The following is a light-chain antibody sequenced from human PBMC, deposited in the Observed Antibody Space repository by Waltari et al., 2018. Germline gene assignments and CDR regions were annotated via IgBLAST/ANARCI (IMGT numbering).Light chain of an antibody. J-gene: IGKJ4*01. CDR1: QDIKTY. V-gene: IGKV1-33*01. Sequence: DVQMTQSPSSLSASVGDRLTITRPASQDIKTYLNWYQQKSGKAPKVVIYDVSHLATGVPSRFSGTGYGTQFTLTISSLQPEDIATYYCQQYEDESTFGGGTKVEVK. CDR2: DVS. CDR3: QQYEDEST.